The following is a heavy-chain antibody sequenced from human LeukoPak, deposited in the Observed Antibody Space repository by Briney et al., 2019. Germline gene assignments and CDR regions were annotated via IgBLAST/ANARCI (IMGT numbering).Heavy chain of an antibody. V-gene: IGHV3-66*02. CDR1: GFTVSSNY. Sequence: AGGSLRLSCAASGFTVSSNYMGWVRRAPGKGLEWVSVIYSGGSTYYADSVRGRFTISRDNSKNTLYLQMNSLRAEDTAVYYCAIMVIPYYFDYWGQGTLVTVSS. CDR2: IYSGGST. J-gene: IGHJ4*02. CDR3: AIMVIPYYFDY. D-gene: IGHD3-16*01.